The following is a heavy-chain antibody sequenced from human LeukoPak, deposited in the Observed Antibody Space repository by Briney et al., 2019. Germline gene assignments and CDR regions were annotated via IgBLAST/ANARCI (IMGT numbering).Heavy chain of an antibody. CDR2: IYYSGST. CDR1: GGSVSSGSNY. V-gene: IGHV4-61*01. J-gene: IGHJ6*04. Sequence: SETLSLTCTVSGGSVSSGSNYWTWIRQPPGKGLEWIGYIYYSGSTNYNPSLKSRVIISVDTSKNQFSLKLSSVTAADTAVYYCARAIRMVRGVIPFYYGMDVWGKGTTVTVSS. CDR3: ARAIRMVRGVIPFYYGMDV. D-gene: IGHD3-10*01.